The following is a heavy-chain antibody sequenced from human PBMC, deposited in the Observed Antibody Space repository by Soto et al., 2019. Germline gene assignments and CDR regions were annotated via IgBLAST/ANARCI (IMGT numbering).Heavy chain of an antibody. CDR3: AKGGSIVGATNSYFDY. Sequence: GGSXRLSCAASGFTFSTYAMSWVRQAPGKGLEWVSGISGSGGSTYYADSVKGRFTISRDNSENTLYLQMSSLRAEDSAVYYCAKGGSIVGATNSYFDYWGQGTLVTVSS. V-gene: IGHV3-23*01. J-gene: IGHJ4*02. D-gene: IGHD1-26*01. CDR1: GFTFSTYA. CDR2: ISGSGGST.